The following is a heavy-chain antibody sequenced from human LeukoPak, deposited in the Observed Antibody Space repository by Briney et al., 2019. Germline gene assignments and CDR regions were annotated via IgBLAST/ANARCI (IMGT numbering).Heavy chain of an antibody. CDR2: IYYSGSI. V-gene: IGHV4-59*01. D-gene: IGHD3-22*01. Sequence: SETLSLTCTVSGGSISSYYWSWIRQPPGKGLEWIGYIYYSGSINYNPSLKSRVTISGDTSKNQFSLKLSSVTAADTAVYYCATNLDYYDSSGFVFDIWGQGTMVTVSS. CDR3: ATNLDYYDSSGFVFDI. J-gene: IGHJ3*02. CDR1: GGSISSYY.